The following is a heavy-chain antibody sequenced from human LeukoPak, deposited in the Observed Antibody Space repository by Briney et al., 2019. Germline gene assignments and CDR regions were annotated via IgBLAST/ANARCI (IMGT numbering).Heavy chain of an antibody. J-gene: IGHJ4*02. CDR2: IKLDGSQK. Sequence: GGSLRLSCADSGFSFSSYWMSWVRQAPGKGLEWVANIKLDGSQKYYVDSVKGRFTVSRDNAKNALYLQLTSLRAEDTAVYYCARATTVDYWGQGTLVTVSS. D-gene: IGHD4-17*01. CDR1: GFSFSSYW. V-gene: IGHV3-7*04. CDR3: ARATTVDY.